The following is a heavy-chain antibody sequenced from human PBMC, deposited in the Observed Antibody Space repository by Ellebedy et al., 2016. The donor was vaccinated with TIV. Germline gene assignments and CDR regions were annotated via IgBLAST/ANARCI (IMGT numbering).Heavy chain of an antibody. D-gene: IGHD2-8*01. Sequence: AASVKVSCKVSGYPLTALSIHWVRQAPGKGLEWMGGFDPEDGETTNAQKFQGRVTMTEDTSTATAYMELSSLRSEDTAVYYCATDLRYCTNGVCFKRFDAFDIWGQGTMVTVSS. J-gene: IGHJ3*02. V-gene: IGHV1-24*01. CDR2: FDPEDGET. CDR1: GYPLTALS. CDR3: ATDLRYCTNGVCFKRFDAFDI.